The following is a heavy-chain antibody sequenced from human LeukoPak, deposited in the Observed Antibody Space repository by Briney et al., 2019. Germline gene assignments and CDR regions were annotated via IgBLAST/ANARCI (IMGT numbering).Heavy chain of an antibody. D-gene: IGHD3-10*01. CDR2: ISSSSTYI. CDR3: ARVGEGQYVY. J-gene: IGHJ4*02. Sequence: GGSVTLLCAASGFLLSTYSVNWVRQAPAKGLEWVSSISSSSTYIYYTDSVKGRSTISRDNAKNSLYLQMDSLRDDDTAVYYCARVGEGQYVYWGQATLVTVSS. V-gene: IGHV3-21*01. CDR1: GFLLSTYS.